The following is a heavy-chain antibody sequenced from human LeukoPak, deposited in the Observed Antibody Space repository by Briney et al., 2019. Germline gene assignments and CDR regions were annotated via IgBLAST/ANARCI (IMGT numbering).Heavy chain of an antibody. Sequence: GGSLRLSCAVSGITLSNYGMSWVRQAPGKGLVWVAGINDSGGRTNYADSVKGRFTISRDSPKNTLYLQVNSLRAEDTAVYFCAKRGVVIRVILVGFHKEAYYFDSWGQGALVTVSS. CDR1: GITLSNYG. V-gene: IGHV3-23*01. J-gene: IGHJ4*02. D-gene: IGHD3-22*01. CDR3: AKRGVVIRVILVGFHKEAYYFDS. CDR2: INDSGGRT.